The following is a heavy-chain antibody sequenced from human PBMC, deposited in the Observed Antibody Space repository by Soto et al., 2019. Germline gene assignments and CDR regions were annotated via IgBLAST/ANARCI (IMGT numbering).Heavy chain of an antibody. CDR1: GYTFTSYD. CDR2: MNPNSGNT. Sequence: ASVKVSCKASGYTFTSYDINWVRQATGQGLEWMGWMNPNSGNTGYAQKFQGRVTMTRNTSISTAYMELSSLRSEDTAVYYCAIRYYDILTGYYITFVDYFDYWGQGTLVTVSS. V-gene: IGHV1-8*01. CDR3: AIRYYDILTGYYITFVDYFDY. D-gene: IGHD3-9*01. J-gene: IGHJ4*02.